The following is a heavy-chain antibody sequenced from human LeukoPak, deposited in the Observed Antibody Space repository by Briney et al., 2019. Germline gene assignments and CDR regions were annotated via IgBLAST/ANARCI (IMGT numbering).Heavy chain of an antibody. Sequence: GGSLRLSCAASGFTFSSYSMNWVRQAPGKGLEWVSSISSSSYIYYADSVKGRFTISRDNAKNSLYLQMNSLRAEDTAVYYCARGDYHYDILTGQTENWFDPWGQGTLVTVSS. CDR2: ISSSSYI. CDR1: GFTFSSYS. CDR3: ARGDYHYDILTGQTENWFDP. V-gene: IGHV3-21*01. J-gene: IGHJ5*02. D-gene: IGHD3-9*01.